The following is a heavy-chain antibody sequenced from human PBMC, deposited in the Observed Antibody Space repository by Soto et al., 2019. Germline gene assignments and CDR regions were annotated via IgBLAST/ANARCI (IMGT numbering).Heavy chain of an antibody. J-gene: IGHJ3*02. Sequence: ASVKVSCKVSGYTLTELSMHWVRQAPGKGLEWMGGFDPEDGETIYAQKFQGRVTMTEDTSTDTAYMELSSLRSEDTAVYYCATATPYFYPSSGYPWIAAFDIRGKGPMGTVSS. CDR3: ATATPYFYPSSGYPWIAAFDI. D-gene: IGHD3-22*01. V-gene: IGHV1-24*01. CDR1: GYTLTELS. CDR2: FDPEDGET.